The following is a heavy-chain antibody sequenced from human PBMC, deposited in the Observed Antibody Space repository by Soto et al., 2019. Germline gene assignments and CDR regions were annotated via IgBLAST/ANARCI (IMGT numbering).Heavy chain of an antibody. Sequence: ASVKVSCKASGGSFSNYAFSWVRQAPGQGLEWMGWINPNSGGTNYAQKFQGWVTMTRDTSISTAYMELSRLRSDDTAVYYCARGASWYRYDNPDAFDIWGQGTMVTVSS. CDR3: ARGASWYRYDNPDAFDI. D-gene: IGHD6-13*01. J-gene: IGHJ3*02. V-gene: IGHV1-2*04. CDR2: INPNSGGT. CDR1: GGSFSNYA.